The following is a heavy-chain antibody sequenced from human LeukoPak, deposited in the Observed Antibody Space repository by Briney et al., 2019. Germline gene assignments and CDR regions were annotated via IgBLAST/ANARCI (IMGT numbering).Heavy chain of an antibody. CDR2: MNPNSGNT. D-gene: IGHD6-13*01. V-gene: IGHV1-8*01. CDR3: ARGQFRGSSSWYANTYYYYYGMDV. J-gene: IGHJ6*02. CDR1: GYTFTSYD. Sequence: GASVKVSCKASGYTFTSYDINWVRQATGQGLEWMGWMNPNSGNTGYAQKFQGRVTMTRNTSISTAYMELSSLRSEDTAVYYCARGQFRGSSSWYANTYYYYYGMDVWGQGPTVTVSS.